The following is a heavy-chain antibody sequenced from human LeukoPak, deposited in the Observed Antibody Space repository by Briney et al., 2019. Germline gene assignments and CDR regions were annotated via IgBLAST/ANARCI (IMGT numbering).Heavy chain of an antibody. J-gene: IGHJ3*02. V-gene: IGHV5-51*01. D-gene: IGHD3-22*01. CDR1: GYGFTSYW. CDR3: ASHVYIYYYDSRGYPHNAFGI. CDR2: IYPGDLDT. Sequence: GVPLKISSKGSGYGFTSYWIGWARPMPGKGLEGMGIIYPGDLDTRYSPSFQVQVTISADKSISTAYLQWSSLKASDTAMYYCASHVYIYYYDSRGYPHNAFGIWGQGTMVTVSS.